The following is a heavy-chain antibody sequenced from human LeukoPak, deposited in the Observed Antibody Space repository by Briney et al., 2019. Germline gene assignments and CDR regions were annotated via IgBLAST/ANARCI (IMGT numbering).Heavy chain of an antibody. D-gene: IGHD4-17*01. J-gene: IGHJ3*02. CDR1: GGSISSYH. CDR3: ARTRYGGGDAFDI. V-gene: IGHV4-59*01. CDR2: IYYSGST. Sequence: NSSETLSLTCTVSGGSISSYHWSWIRQPPGKGLEGIGYIYYSGSTNYNPSLKSRVTISVDTSKNQFSLKLSSVTAADTAVYYCARTRYGGGDAFDIWGQGTMVTVSS.